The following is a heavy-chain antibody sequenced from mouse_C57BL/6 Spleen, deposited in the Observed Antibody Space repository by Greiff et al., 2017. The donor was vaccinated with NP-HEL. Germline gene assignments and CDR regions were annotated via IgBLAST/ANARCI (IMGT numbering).Heavy chain of an antibody. V-gene: IGHV1-18*01. CDR2: INPNNGGT. Sequence: EVQLQQSGPELVKPGASVKIPCKASGYTFTDYNMDWVKQSHGKSLEWIGDINPNNGGTIYNQKFKGKATLTVDKDSSTAYMELRSLTSEDTAVYYCAREGDYSWFAYWGQGTLGTVCA. D-gene: IGHD1-1*01. J-gene: IGHJ3*01. CDR1: GYTFTDYN. CDR3: AREGDYSWFAY.